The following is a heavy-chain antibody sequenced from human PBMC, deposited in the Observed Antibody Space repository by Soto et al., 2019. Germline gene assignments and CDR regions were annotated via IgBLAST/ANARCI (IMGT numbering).Heavy chain of an antibody. D-gene: IGHD2-15*01. J-gene: IGHJ6*02. V-gene: IGHV1-8*01. Sequence: ASVKVSCKASGYTFTSYDINWVRQATGQGLEWMGWMNPNSGDTGYAQKFQGRVTMTRNTSISTAYMELSSLRSEDTAVYYCARRGYCSGGSCYTGYYYGMDVWRQGTTATVS. CDR3: ARRGYCSGGSCYTGYYYGMDV. CDR1: GYTFTSYD. CDR2: MNPNSGDT.